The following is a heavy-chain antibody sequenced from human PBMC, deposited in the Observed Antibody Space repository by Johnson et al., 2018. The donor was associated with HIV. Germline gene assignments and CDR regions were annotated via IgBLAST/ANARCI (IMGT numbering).Heavy chain of an antibody. CDR2: IKSKSDGGTT. J-gene: IGHJ3*02. V-gene: IGHV3-15*01. Sequence: VQLVESGGGLVKPGVSLRLSCAASGFTFSNAWMSWVRQAPGKGLEWVGRIKSKSDGGTTDSAAPVKGRFTISRDDSKNTLYLQMNSLKTEDTAVYYCTTGISWFGAITFDIWCQGTMVTVSS. D-gene: IGHD3-10*01. CDR1: GFTFSNAW. CDR3: TTGISWFGAITFDI.